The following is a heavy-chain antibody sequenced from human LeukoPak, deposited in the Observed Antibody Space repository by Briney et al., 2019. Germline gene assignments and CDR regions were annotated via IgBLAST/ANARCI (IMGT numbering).Heavy chain of an antibody. J-gene: IGHJ4*02. D-gene: IGHD3-16*02. CDR2: INHSGST. V-gene: IGHV4-34*01. CDR3: ARQKPYYDYVWGSYRWTYYFDY. CDR1: GGSFSGYY. Sequence: SETLSLTCAVYGGSFSGYYWSWIRQPPGKGLEWIGEINHSGSTNYNPSLKSRVTISVDTSKNQFSLKLSSVTAADTAVYYCARQKPYYDYVWGSYRWTYYFDYWGQGTLVTVSS.